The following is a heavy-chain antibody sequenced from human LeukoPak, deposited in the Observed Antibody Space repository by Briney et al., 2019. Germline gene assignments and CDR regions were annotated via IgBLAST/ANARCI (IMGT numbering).Heavy chain of an antibody. CDR1: GFPFSSYA. CDR2: ISGSGGST. Sequence: GGSLRLSCAASGFPFSSYAMSWVRQAPPKGLEWVSAISGSGGSTYYADSVKGRFTISRDNSKNTLYLQMNSLRAEDTAVYYCAKDQLRGDYALNYYFDYWGQGTLVTVSS. D-gene: IGHD4-17*01. CDR3: AKDQLRGDYALNYYFDY. J-gene: IGHJ4*02. V-gene: IGHV3-23*01.